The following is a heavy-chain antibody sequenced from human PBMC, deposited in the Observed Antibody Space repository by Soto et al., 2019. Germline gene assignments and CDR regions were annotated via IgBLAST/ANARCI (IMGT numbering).Heavy chain of an antibody. Sequence: ASVKVSCKVSGYTLTELSMHWVRQAPGKVLEWMGGFDPEDGETIYAQKFQGRVTMTEDTSTDTAYMELSSLRSEDTAVYYCARDRTLWFGELFSYYYGMDVWGQGTTVTVSS. V-gene: IGHV1-24*01. CDR1: GYTLTELS. CDR2: FDPEDGET. CDR3: ARDRTLWFGELFSYYYGMDV. D-gene: IGHD3-10*01. J-gene: IGHJ6*02.